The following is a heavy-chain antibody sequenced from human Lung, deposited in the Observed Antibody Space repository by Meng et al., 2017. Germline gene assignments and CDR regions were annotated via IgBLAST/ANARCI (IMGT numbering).Heavy chain of an antibody. CDR3: ARDEDISAAGKLFGDY. V-gene: IGHV1-2*06. CDR2: INAKSGDT. J-gene: IGHJ4*02. CDR1: GYTSAYCW. Sequence: RLGQLGEQEKRPGGLGKASGTPSGYTSAYCWLHRGRRGSGQGRECTGRINAKSGDTHYAQRFQDRVTMTGDTSIRTAYLELSGLRSDDTAMYYCARDEDISAAGKLFGDYWGQGTLVTVSS. D-gene: IGHD6-13*01.